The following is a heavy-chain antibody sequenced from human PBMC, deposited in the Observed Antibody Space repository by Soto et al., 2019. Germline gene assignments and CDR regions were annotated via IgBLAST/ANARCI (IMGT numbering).Heavy chain of an antibody. Sequence: QVQLVQSGAEVKKPGASVKVSCKASGYTFTSYAMHWVRQAPGQRLEWMGWINAGNGNTKYSQKLQGRVTITRDTSASTAYRELSSLRSEDTAVYYCAIYRGIGHFDYWGQGTLVTVSS. V-gene: IGHV1-3*01. CDR2: INAGNGNT. CDR1: GYTFTSYA. J-gene: IGHJ4*02. D-gene: IGHD1-26*01. CDR3: AIYRGIGHFDY.